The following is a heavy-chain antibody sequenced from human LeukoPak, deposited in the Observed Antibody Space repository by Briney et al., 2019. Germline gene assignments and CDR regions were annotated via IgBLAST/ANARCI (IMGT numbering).Heavy chain of an antibody. CDR3: AKNGKDNYDMFFDY. D-gene: IGHD3-9*01. Sequence: GGSLRLSYAASGFSFSNYAMNWVRQSPGKGLEWVSSLGDNDGRTFYADSVKGRFTISRDNSKNTLYLQMNSLRAEDTAIYYCAKNGKDNYDMFFDYWGQGTLVTVSS. V-gene: IGHV3-23*01. J-gene: IGHJ4*02. CDR2: LGDNDGRT. CDR1: GFSFSNYA.